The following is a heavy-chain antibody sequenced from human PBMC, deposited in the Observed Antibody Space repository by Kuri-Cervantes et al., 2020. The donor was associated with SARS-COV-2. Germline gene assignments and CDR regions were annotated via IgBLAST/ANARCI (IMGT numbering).Heavy chain of an antibody. CDR3: ANPTGHYYYGLDV. J-gene: IGHJ6*02. CDR2: ISGSGGST. Sequence: GESLKIPFAAAGFTFSSHAMSWVRQAPGKGLEWVSAISGSGGSTYYADSVKGRFTITRDNSKNTLYLQMNSLRAEDTAVYYCANPTGHYYYGLDVWGQGTTVTVSS. CDR1: GFTFSSHA. V-gene: IGHV3-23*01.